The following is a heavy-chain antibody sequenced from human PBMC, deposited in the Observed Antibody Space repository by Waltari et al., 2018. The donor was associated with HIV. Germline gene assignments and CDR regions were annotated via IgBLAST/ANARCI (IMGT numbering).Heavy chain of an antibody. Sequence: QLQLVQSGAEVKKPGASVKVSCKTSGYTFTSYYIHWVRQAPGQGLEWMGIINPSGGTTRYEQKFQGRVTLTRETSARTVYMELSSLRSEDTAVYYCARDEGGGEYNDFWSGLDYYGMDVWGQGTTVTVSS. J-gene: IGHJ6*02. CDR2: INPSGGTT. CDR1: GYTFTSYY. V-gene: IGHV1-46*01. D-gene: IGHD3-3*01. CDR3: ARDEGGGEYNDFWSGLDYYGMDV.